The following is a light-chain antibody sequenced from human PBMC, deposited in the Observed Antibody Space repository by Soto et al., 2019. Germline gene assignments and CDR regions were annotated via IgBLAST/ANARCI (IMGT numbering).Light chain of an antibody. CDR2: SIS. J-gene: IGLJ3*02. CDR1: TGAVTSGYY. V-gene: IGLV7-43*01. Sequence: QAVVTQEPSLTVSPGETVTLTCASSTGAVTSGYYPNWFQQKPGQAPRPLIYSISNKHSWTPARFSGSLLGDKAALTLSGVQPEDEAEYYCLLYYGGAQVFGGGTKLTVL. CDR3: LLYYGGAQV.